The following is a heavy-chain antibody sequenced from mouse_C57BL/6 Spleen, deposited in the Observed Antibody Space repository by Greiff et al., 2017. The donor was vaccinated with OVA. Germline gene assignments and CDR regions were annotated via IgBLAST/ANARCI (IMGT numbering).Heavy chain of an antibody. CDR3: ARDVEVTTVVAEGYFEV. Sequence: EVQVVESGGGLVKPGGSLKLSCAASGFTFSSYAMSWVRQTPEKRLEWVATISDGGSYTYYPDNVKGRFTISRDNAKNNLYLQMSHLKSEDTAMYYCARDVEVTTVVAEGYFEVWGTWTTVTVSS. V-gene: IGHV5-4*01. CDR2: ISDGGSYT. J-gene: IGHJ1*03. D-gene: IGHD1-1*01. CDR1: GFTFSSYA.